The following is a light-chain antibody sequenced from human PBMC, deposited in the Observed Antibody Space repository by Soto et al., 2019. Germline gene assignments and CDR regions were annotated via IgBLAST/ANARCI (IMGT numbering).Light chain of an antibody. CDR2: DAS. Sequence: EIVMTQSPATLSVYPGERATLSCRASQSVSTNLAWYQQKPGQAPRLLISDASTRVTGIPVRFSGSGSGTEFTFTISSLQSEDFAVYYCQQYNDWPPWTFGQGTKVDIK. CDR1: QSVSTN. J-gene: IGKJ1*01. V-gene: IGKV3-15*01. CDR3: QQYNDWPPWT.